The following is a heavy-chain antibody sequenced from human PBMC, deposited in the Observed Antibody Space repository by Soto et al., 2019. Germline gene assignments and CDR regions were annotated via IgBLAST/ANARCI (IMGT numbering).Heavy chain of an antibody. Sequence: GGSLRLSCAASGFTFSSYGMHWVRQAPGKGLEWVAVIWYDGSNKYYADSVKGRFTISRDNSKNTLYLQMNSLRAEDTAVYYCARDLVFFHFDYWGQGTLVTVSS. CDR1: GFTFSSYG. J-gene: IGHJ4*02. CDR3: ARDLVFFHFDY. V-gene: IGHV3-33*01. D-gene: IGHD3-10*02. CDR2: IWYDGSNK.